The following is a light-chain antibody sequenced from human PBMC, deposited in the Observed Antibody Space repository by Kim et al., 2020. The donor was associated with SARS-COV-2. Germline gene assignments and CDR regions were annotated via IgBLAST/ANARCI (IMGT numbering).Light chain of an antibody. CDR2: SAS. J-gene: IGKJ1*01. CDR3: QQSYAIPWT. CDR1: QGISNS. V-gene: IGKV1-NL1*01. Sequence: ASVGDTVTITCRASQGISNSLAWYRQKPGTAPRLLLYSASRLETGVPSRFSGRGSGTEYTLTISSLQPEDLGTYFCQQSYAIPWTFGLGTKVDIK.